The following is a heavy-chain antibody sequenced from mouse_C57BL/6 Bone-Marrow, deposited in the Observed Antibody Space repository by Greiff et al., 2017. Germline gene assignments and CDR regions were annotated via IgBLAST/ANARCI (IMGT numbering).Heavy chain of an antibody. CDR1: GFTFSDAW. CDR3: TRAHYYGSPYWYFDV. CDR2: IRNKATNHAT. V-gene: IGHV6-6*01. Sequence: EVQLVESGGGLVQPGGSMKLSCAASGFTFSDAWMDWVRQSPEKGLEWVAEIRNKATNHATYYAESVKGRFTISRDDSKSSVYLQMNSLRAEDTGIYYCTRAHYYGSPYWYFDVWGTGTTVTVSS. D-gene: IGHD1-1*01. J-gene: IGHJ1*03.